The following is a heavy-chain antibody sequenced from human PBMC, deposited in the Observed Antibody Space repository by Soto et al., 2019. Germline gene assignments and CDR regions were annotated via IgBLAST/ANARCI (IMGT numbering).Heavy chain of an antibody. CDR2: IYHSGST. D-gene: IGHD3-22*01. CDR3: ARLRPYYSSGYECFDY. V-gene: IGHV4-4*02. Sequence: NPSETLSLTCAVSGGSISSSNWWSWVRQPPGKGLEWIGEIYHSGSTNYNPSPKSRVTISVDTSKNQFSLKLSSVTAADTAVFFCARLRPYYSSGYECFDYWGQGTLVTVSS. CDR1: GGSISSSNW. J-gene: IGHJ4*02.